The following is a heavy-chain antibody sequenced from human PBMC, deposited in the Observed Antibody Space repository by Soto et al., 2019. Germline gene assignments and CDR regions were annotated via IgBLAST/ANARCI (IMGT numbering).Heavy chain of an antibody. V-gene: IGHV1-69*06. CDR3: ARDLAYCGGDCQGELADY. D-gene: IGHD2-21*02. J-gene: IGHJ4*02. CDR1: GGTFSSYA. Sequence: SVKVSCKASGGTFSSYAISWVRQAPGQGLEWMGGIIPIFGTANYAQKFQGRVTITADKSTSTAYMELSSLRSEDTAVYYCARDLAYCGGDCQGELADYWGQGTLVTVSS. CDR2: IIPIFGTA.